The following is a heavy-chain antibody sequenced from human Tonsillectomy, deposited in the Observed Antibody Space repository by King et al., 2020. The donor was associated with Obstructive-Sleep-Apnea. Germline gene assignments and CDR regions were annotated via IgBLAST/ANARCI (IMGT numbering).Heavy chain of an antibody. V-gene: IGHV4-31*03. CDR1: GGSLSSGSYY. J-gene: IGHJ4*02. CDR2: IAHSGNS. CDR3: VRDISSGWYHFFDY. D-gene: IGHD6-19*01. Sequence: QLQESGPGLVKPSQTLSLTCTVSGGSLSSGSYYWTWIRQHPRKGLEWIGYIAHSGNSYYNPSLKSRVSISGDTSKNQFSLKLSSVTAADTAVYYCVRDISSGWYHFFDYWGQGIVVAVSS.